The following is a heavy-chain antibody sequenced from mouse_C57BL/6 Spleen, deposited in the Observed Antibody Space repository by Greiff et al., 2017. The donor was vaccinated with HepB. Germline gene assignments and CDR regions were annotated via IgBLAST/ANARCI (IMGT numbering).Heavy chain of an antibody. CDR1: GYSFTSYY. V-gene: IGHV1-66*01. CDR2: IYPGSGNT. Sequence: HVQLQQSGPELVKPGASVKISCKASGYSFTSYYIHWVKQRPGQGLEWIGWIYPGSGNTKYNEKFKGKATLTADTSSSTAYMQLSSLTSEDSAVYYCATRSPHYYGSSPWYFDVWGTGTTVTVSS. J-gene: IGHJ1*03. D-gene: IGHD1-1*01. CDR3: ATRSPHYYGSSPWYFDV.